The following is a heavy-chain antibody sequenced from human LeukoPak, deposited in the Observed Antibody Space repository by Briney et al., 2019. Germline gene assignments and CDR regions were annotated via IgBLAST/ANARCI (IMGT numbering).Heavy chain of an antibody. Sequence: PSETLSLTCTVSGGSISSSSYYWGWIRQPPGKGLEWIGSIYYSGSTYYNPSLKSRVTISVDTSKNQFSLKLSSVTAADTAVYYCARVKSAATLYYYYYMDVWGKGTTVTVSS. V-gene: IGHV4-39*07. J-gene: IGHJ6*03. CDR3: ARVKSAATLYYYYYMDV. D-gene: IGHD2-15*01. CDR1: GGSISSSSYY. CDR2: IYYSGST.